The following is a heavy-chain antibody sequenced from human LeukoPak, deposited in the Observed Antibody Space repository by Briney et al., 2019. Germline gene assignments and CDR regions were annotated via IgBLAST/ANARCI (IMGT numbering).Heavy chain of an antibody. CDR1: GFTFSSYW. CDR3: ARDDYDFWSGYLGTDY. J-gene: IGHJ4*02. D-gene: IGHD3-3*01. Sequence: GGSLRLSCAASGFTFSSYWMSWVRQAPGKGLEWVANIKQDGSEKYYVDSVKGRFTISRDNAKNSLYLQMNSLRAGDTAVYYCARDDYDFWSGYLGTDYWGQGTLVTVSS. CDR2: IKQDGSEK. V-gene: IGHV3-7*01.